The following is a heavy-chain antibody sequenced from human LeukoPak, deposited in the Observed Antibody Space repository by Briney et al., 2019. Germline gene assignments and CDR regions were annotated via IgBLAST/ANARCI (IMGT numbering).Heavy chain of an antibody. J-gene: IGHJ4*02. V-gene: IGHV3-23*01. Sequence: HPGGSLRLSCAASGFTFSNYALSWVRQAPGKGLEWVSSISGSGGSTYYADSVKGRFTISRDNSKNTLYLQMNSLRAEDTAVYYCARVALLMIVVVGYFDYWGQGTLVTVSS. CDR2: ISGSGGST. CDR1: GFTFSNYA. CDR3: ARVALLMIVVVGYFDY. D-gene: IGHD3-22*01.